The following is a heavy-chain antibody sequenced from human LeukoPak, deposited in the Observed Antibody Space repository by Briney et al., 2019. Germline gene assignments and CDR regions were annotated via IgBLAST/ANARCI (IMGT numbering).Heavy chain of an antibody. J-gene: IGHJ3*02. V-gene: IGHV3-23*01. CDR1: GFAFTTCA. Sequence: GGSLRLSCAASGFAFTTCAMSWVRQAPGKGLEWVSTVSGSGSNTYCADSVKGRFTISRDNSKNTLYLQMDSLRVEDTAVYYCAKDRRGYSGQIDIWGQGTMVTVS. D-gene: IGHD5-12*01. CDR2: VSGSGSNT. CDR3: AKDRRGYSGQIDI.